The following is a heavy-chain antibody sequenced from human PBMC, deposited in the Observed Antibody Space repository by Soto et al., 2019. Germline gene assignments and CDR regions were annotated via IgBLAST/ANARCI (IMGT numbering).Heavy chain of an antibody. Sequence: ASVKVSCKASGYTFTSYGISWVRQAPGQGLEWMGWISAYNGNTNYAQKLQGRVTMTTDTSTSTAYMELRSLRSDDTAVYYCARGLWKPKTYGDYYYYMDVWGKGTTVTVSS. CDR3: ARGLWKPKTYGDYYYYMDV. V-gene: IGHV1-18*01. D-gene: IGHD4-17*01. J-gene: IGHJ6*03. CDR1: GYTFTSYG. CDR2: ISAYNGNT.